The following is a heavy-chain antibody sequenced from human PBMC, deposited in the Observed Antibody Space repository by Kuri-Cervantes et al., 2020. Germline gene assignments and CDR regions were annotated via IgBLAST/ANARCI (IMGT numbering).Heavy chain of an antibody. CDR3: ARRRRDVYISFFAFDI. J-gene: IGHJ3*02. CDR2: ISGSGGST. D-gene: IGHD5-24*01. Sequence: GESLKISCAASGFTFSSYAMSWVRQAPGKGLEWVSAISGSGGSTYYADSVKGRFTISRDNSKNTLYLQMNSLRAEDTAVYYCARRRRDVYISFFAFDIWGQGTMVTVSS. CDR1: GFTFSSYA. V-gene: IGHV3-23*01.